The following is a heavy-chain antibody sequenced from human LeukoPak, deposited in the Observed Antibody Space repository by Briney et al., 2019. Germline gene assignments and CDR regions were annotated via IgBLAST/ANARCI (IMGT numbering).Heavy chain of an antibody. D-gene: IGHD3-16*02. CDR1: GYTFNGYY. J-gene: IGHJ5*02. V-gene: IGHV1-2*02. CDR3: ARDAAFGGVIVT. CDR2: IYPNSGGI. Sequence: ASVKVSCKASGYTFNGYYMHWVRQAPGQGLEWMGWIYPNSGGIYYAQKFRGRVTMTSDTSISTAYMKLSRLRSDDTAVYYCARDAAFGGVIVTWGQGTLVTVSS.